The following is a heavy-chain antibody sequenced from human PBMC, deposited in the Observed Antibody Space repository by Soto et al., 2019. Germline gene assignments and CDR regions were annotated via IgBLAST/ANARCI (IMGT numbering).Heavy chain of an antibody. Sequence: ASVKVSCKASGYTFTSYAMHWVRQAPGQRLEWMGWINAGNGNTKYSQKFQGRVTITRDTSASTAYMELSSLRSEDTAVYYCARSAFITFGGVIAYYYYYGMDVWGQGTTVTVSS. CDR3: ARSAFITFGGVIAYYYYYGMDV. J-gene: IGHJ6*02. V-gene: IGHV1-3*01. CDR1: GYTFTSYA. D-gene: IGHD3-16*02. CDR2: INAGNGNT.